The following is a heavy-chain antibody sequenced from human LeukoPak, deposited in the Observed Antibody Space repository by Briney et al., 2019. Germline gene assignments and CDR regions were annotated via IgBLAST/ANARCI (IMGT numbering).Heavy chain of an antibody. CDR2: IKSKTDGGTT. J-gene: IGHJ4*02. V-gene: IGHV3-15*01. CDR1: GFTFSNTW. CDR3: TTGAWVTMGRGAFDY. D-gene: IGHD3-10*01. Sequence: GESLKISCAASGFTFSNTWMSWVRQAPGKGLEWVGRIKSKTDGGTTDYAAPVKGRFTISRDDSKNTLYLQMNSLKTEDTAVYYCTTGAWVTMGRGAFDYWGQGTLVTVSS.